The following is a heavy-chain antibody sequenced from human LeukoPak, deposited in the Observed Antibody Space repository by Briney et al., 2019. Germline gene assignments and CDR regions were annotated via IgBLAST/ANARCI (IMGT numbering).Heavy chain of an antibody. J-gene: IGHJ4*02. CDR1: GFTFSSHA. CDR2: ISYDGSNK. D-gene: IGHD3-22*01. CDR3: AREYYYDSSGYGSFGY. Sequence: GGSLRLSCVVSGFTFSSHAMTWVRQAPGKGLEWVAVISYDGSNKYYADSVKGRFTISRDNSKNTLYLQMNSLRAEDTAVYYCAREYYYDSSGYGSFGYWGQGTLVTVSS. V-gene: IGHV3-30*03.